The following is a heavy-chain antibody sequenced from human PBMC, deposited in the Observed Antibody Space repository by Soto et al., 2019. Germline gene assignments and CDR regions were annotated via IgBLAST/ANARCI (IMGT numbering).Heavy chain of an antibody. V-gene: IGHV3-48*03. CDR2: ISSSGSTK. D-gene: IGHD3-9*01. J-gene: IGHJ6*02. Sequence: EVQLVESGGGLVQPGGSLRLSCAASGFTFSNYEMHWVRQPPGKGLEWLSYISSSGSTKYYTDSVKGRFTISRDNAKNSLYLQMNSLRAEDTAVYYCARRPYDILTGYQDYGVDVWGQGTMVTVSS. CDR1: GFTFSNYE. CDR3: ARRPYDILTGYQDYGVDV.